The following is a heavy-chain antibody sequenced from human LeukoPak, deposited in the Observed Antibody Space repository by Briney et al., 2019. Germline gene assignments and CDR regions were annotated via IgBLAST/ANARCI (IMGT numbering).Heavy chain of an antibody. D-gene: IGHD3-22*01. CDR2: ISVRSNYR. CDR1: GYTFSDFS. Sequence: PGGSLTLSCAASGYTFSDFSVNWVRQAPGKGLEWVXXISVRSNYRYYADSVRGRFTISRDDARDSLFLQMNSLRAEDTAVYFCVRLRRNNDRSGYYYYYDYWGQGTLVTVSS. V-gene: IGHV3-21*01. J-gene: IGHJ4*02. CDR3: VRLRRNNDRSGYYYYYDY.